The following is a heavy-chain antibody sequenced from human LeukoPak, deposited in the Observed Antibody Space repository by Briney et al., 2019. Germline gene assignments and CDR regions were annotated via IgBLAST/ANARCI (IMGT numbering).Heavy chain of an antibody. CDR1: GGSFSDYY. CDR3: AREDPQTTVPEGMDV. CDR2: ISPSGST. J-gene: IGHJ6*02. D-gene: IGHD4-17*01. V-gene: IGHV4-34*01. Sequence: SETLSLTCAVYGGSFSDYYWSWIRQPPGKGLEWIGEISPSGSTNYSPSLKSRVTISVDTSKNQFSLQLRSVTAADTAVYYCAREDPQTTVPEGMDVWGQGTTVTVSS.